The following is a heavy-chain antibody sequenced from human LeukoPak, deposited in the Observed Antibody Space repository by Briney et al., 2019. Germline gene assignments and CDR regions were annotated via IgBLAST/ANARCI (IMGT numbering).Heavy chain of an antibody. CDR1: GYSFTSYW. V-gene: IGHV5-51*01. CDR3: ARHNYGSGSYYNHADY. CDR2: TYPGDSDT. Sequence: GESLKISCKGSGYSFTSYWIGWVRQMPGKGLEWMGITYPGDSDTRYSPSFQGQVTISADKSISTAYLQWSSLKASDTAMYYCARHNYGSGSYYNHADYWGQGTLVTVSS. J-gene: IGHJ4*02. D-gene: IGHD3-10*01.